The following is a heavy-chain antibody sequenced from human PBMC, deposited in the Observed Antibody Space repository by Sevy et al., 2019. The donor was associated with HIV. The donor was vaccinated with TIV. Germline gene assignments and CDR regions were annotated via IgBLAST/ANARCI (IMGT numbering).Heavy chain of an antibody. CDR3: VKDPDYDFWRGDYGMDV. CDR1: GFTFGNYA. D-gene: IGHD3-3*01. Sequence: GGSLRLSCTASGFTFGNYAMNWVRQAPGKGLKYVSAISSDGGRTYYADSVRGRFTISRDNSKNTLYLQMRSLRVEDTAVYYCVKDPDYDFWRGDYGMDVWGQGTTVTVSS. J-gene: IGHJ6*02. CDR2: ISSDGGRT. V-gene: IGHV3-64D*06.